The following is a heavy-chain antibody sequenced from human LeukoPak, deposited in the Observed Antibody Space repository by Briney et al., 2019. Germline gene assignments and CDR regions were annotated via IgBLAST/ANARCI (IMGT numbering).Heavy chain of an antibody. D-gene: IGHD2-8*02. Sequence: SETLSLTCTVSGVSFNAYYWSWIRQSPGKGLEWIGEVSPGGYIKYNPSLKSRVTISVDTSESQLSLRLSSVTAADTAMYYCARIRCGHTGDICYNHWAQRTLVTVSS. CDR3: ARIRCGHTGDICYNH. J-gene: IGHJ5*02. CDR2: VSPGGYI. V-gene: IGHV4-34*01. CDR1: GVSFNAYY.